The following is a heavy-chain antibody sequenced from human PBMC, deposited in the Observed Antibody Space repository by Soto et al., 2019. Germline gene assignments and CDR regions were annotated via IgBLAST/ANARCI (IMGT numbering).Heavy chain of an antibody. CDR2: INPNSGGT. CDR1: GYTFTGYY. Sequence: ASVKVSCKASGYTFTGYYMHWVRQAPGQGLEWMRWINPNSGGTNYAQKFQGWVTMTRDTSISTAYMELSRLRSDDTAVYYCARGQYQLEVYYYYYGMDVWVQGTTVTVTS. V-gene: IGHV1-2*04. CDR3: ARGQYQLEVYYYYYGMDV. J-gene: IGHJ6*02. D-gene: IGHD2-2*01.